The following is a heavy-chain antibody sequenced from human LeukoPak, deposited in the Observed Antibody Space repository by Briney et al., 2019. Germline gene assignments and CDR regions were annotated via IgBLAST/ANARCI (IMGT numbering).Heavy chain of an antibody. CDR2: INPNSGGT. CDR3: ARALRYFDWLLLVTSKFDP. D-gene: IGHD3-9*01. V-gene: IGHV1-2*02. Sequence: GASVKVSCKASGYTFTGYYMHWVRQAPGQGLEWMGWINPNSGGTNYAQKFQGRVTMTRDTSISTAYMELSRLRSDDTAVYYCARALRYFDWLLLVTSKFDPWGQGTLVTVSS. CDR1: GYTFTGYY. J-gene: IGHJ5*02.